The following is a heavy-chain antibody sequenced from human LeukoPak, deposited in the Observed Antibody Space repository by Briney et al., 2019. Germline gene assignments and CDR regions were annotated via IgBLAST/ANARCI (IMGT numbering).Heavy chain of an antibody. CDR2: IYYSGST. Sequence: SETLSLTCTVSGSSISSYYWSWIRQPPGKGLEWIGYIYYSGSTNYNPSLKSRVTISVDTSKNQFSLKLSSVTAADTAVYYCARDKGYFDWLLARYYYYGMDVWGKGTTVTVSS. V-gene: IGHV4-59*01. CDR3: ARDKGYFDWLLARYYYYGMDV. J-gene: IGHJ6*04. D-gene: IGHD3-9*01. CDR1: GSSISSYY.